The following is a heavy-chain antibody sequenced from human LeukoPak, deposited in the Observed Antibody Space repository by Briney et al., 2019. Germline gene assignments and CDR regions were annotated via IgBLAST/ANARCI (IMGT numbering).Heavy chain of an antibody. CDR2: IKQDGSEK. CDR3: ARPLGAKFDY. CDR1: GFTFSRYW. J-gene: IGHJ4*02. D-gene: IGHD3-16*01. Sequence: GGFLRLSCAAPGFTFSRYWMSWVRQAPGKGLEWVANIKQDGSEKYYVDSVKGRFTISRDNAKNSLYLQMNSLRAEDTAVYYCARPLGAKFDYWGQGTLVTVSS. V-gene: IGHV3-7*01.